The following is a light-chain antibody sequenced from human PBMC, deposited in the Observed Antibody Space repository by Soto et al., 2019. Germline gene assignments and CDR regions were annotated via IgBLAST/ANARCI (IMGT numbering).Light chain of an antibody. CDR2: DAS. CDR1: QSVSSY. CDR3: QQRSNWSYT. J-gene: IGKJ2*01. Sequence: EIVLTQSPATLSLSPGERATLSCRASQSVSSYLAWYQQKPGQAPRLLIYDASNRATGIPARFSGSGSGTDFTLTISSLEPEDIAVYYCQQRSNWSYTFGQGTKLEIK. V-gene: IGKV3-11*01.